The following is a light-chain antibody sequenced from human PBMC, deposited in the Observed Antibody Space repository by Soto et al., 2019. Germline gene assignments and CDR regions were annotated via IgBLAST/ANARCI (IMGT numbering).Light chain of an antibody. J-gene: IGKJ5*01. Sequence: DIVMTPSPDSLAVSLGERTTIHCKSSQSVLYSYNNKNYLAWCQQKPGEPPKLLIYWAATREAGVPDRCSGSGSGTDYSPTTSSLQAEDVSVYYCQQYHSTPHLTFGQGTRLENK. CDR1: QSVLYSYNNKNY. CDR3: QQYHSTPHLT. CDR2: WAA. V-gene: IGKV4-1*01.